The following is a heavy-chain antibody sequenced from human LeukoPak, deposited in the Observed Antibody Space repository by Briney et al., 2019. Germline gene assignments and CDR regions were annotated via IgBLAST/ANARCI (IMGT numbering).Heavy chain of an antibody. Sequence: SVKVSCKASGGTFSSYAISWVRQAPGQGLEWMGGIIPIFGTANYAQKFQGRVTITADESTSTAYLELSRLRSDDTAVYYCARGGKYEDWFDPWGQGTLVTVSS. CDR3: ARGGKYEDWFDP. CDR1: GGTFSSYA. V-gene: IGHV1-69*13. CDR2: IIPIFGTA. D-gene: IGHD1-26*01. J-gene: IGHJ5*02.